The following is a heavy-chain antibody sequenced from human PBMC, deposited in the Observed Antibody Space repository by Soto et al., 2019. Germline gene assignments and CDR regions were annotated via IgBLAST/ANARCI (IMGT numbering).Heavy chain of an antibody. D-gene: IGHD6-19*01. CDR2: INPSGAST. V-gene: IGHV1-46*01. J-gene: IGHJ6*02. CDR1: GYTFTSYY. Sequence: ASVKVSCKASGYTFTSYYIHWVRQAPGQGLEWMGIINPSGASTNHAQKFQGRVTVTRDTSMSTVYMEVSSLRSEDTAMYYCARSLIAVSGRDYYYGTDVWGQGTTVTVSS. CDR3: ARSLIAVSGRDYYYGTDV.